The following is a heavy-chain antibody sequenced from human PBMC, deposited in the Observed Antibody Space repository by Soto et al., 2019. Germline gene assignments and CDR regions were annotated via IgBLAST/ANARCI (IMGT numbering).Heavy chain of an antibody. CDR1: GYAFASYG. CDR2: ISPHNGIT. CDR3: ATSLDYPSGWEFDY. V-gene: IGHV1-18*01. D-gene: IGHD6-19*01. J-gene: IGHJ4*02. Sequence: GASVKVSCKASGYAFASYGINWVRQAPGQGLEWMGWISPHNGITNYAQNFQGRVTMTTDTSASTAFMELRSLRSDDTAVYYCATSLDYPSGWEFDYWGQGTLVTVSS.